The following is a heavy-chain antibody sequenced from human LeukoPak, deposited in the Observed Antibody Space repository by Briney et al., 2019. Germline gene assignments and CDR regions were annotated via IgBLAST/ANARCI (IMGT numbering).Heavy chain of an antibody. CDR2: IKHDGSEK. D-gene: IGHD3-3*01. Sequence: GGSLRLSCAASGFIFTGYFMSWVRQAPGKGLGWVASIKHDGSEKYYVDSVRGRFTISRDNTKNLLYLQMSGLRAEDTAVYYCATDRGWRTSGYYLYYFEYWGQGTLVTFSS. J-gene: IGHJ4*02. V-gene: IGHV3-7*01. CDR3: ATDRGWRTSGYYLYYFEY. CDR1: GFIFTGYF.